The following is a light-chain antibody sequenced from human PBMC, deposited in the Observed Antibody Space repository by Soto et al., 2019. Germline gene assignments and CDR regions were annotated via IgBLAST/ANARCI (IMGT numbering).Light chain of an antibody. CDR1: QSVSHY. J-gene: IGKJ1*01. CDR3: QQYNNWWT. CDR2: DAS. Sequence: EIVMTQSPGTLSLSPGERATLSCRASQSVSHYLAWFQQKPGQAPRLLIYDASRRATGIPARFSGSGSGTDFTLTIGSLEPEDSALYYCQQYNNWWTFGQGTKVEIK. V-gene: IGKV3-11*01.